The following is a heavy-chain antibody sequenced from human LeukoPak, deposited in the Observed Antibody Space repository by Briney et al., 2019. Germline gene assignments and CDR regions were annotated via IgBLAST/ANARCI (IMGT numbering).Heavy chain of an antibody. CDR1: GGSISSGDYY. V-gene: IGHV4-30-4*01. CDR2: IYYSGST. Sequence: PSETLSLTCTVSGGSISSGDYYWSWIRQPPGKGLEWIGYIYYSGSTYYNPSLKSRVTISVDTSKNQFSLKLSSVTAADTAVYYCARRLYYYDSPFDYWGQGTLVTVSS. J-gene: IGHJ4*02. D-gene: IGHD3-22*01. CDR3: ARRLYYYDSPFDY.